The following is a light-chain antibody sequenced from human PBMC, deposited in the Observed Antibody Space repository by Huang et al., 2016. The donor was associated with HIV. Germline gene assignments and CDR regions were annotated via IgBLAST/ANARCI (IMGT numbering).Light chain of an antibody. CDR3: QQYNMWPPEVT. J-gene: IGKJ3*01. Sequence: DIVMTQSPATLSVSPGERATLSCRASQSVSSNLAWYQHKPGQAPRLLIYGASTRATGVPARFRGSGSGTYFTLTISSLQSEDFALYYCQQYNMWPPEVTFGPGTKVDVK. CDR2: GAS. V-gene: IGKV3-15*01. CDR1: QSVSSN.